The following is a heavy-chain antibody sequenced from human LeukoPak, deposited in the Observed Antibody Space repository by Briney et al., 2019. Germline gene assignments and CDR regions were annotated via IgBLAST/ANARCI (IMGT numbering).Heavy chain of an antibody. Sequence: GGSLRLSCAASGFTVRSDYMSWVRQAPGKGLEWVSGIYSGGSTYYADSVKGRFTISRDNSKNMLYLQMNSLRAEDTAVYYCARDGGDSGSYLNAFDIWGQGTMVTVSS. D-gene: IGHD1-26*01. V-gene: IGHV3-66*02. CDR2: IYSGGST. CDR1: GFTVRSDY. CDR3: ARDGGDSGSYLNAFDI. J-gene: IGHJ3*02.